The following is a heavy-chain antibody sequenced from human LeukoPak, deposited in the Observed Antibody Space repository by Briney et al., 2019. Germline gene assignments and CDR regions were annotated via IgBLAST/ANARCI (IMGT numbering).Heavy chain of an antibody. Sequence: GGSLRLSCAASGFAVSSNYMNWVRQAPGKGLEWVSSISSTGTYKYYADSVKGRFTISRDNAKNSLYLQMNSLRAEDTAVYYCASDCSSTCSYYYYHMDVWGKGTTVTVSS. CDR1: GFAVSSNY. CDR3: ASDCSSTCSYYYYHMDV. V-gene: IGHV3-21*01. J-gene: IGHJ6*03. CDR2: ISSTGTYK. D-gene: IGHD6-13*01.